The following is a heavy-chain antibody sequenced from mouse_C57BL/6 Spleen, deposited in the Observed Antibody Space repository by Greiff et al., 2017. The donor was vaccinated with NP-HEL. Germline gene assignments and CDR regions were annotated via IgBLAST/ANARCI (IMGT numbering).Heavy chain of an antibody. J-gene: IGHJ4*01. CDR2: FHPYNDDT. CDR3: ARGGGTSHYYAMDY. CDR1: GYTFTTYP. Sequence: QVHVKQSGAELVKPGASVKMSCKASGYTFTTYPIEWMKQNHGKSLEWIGNFHPYNDDTKYNEKFKGKATLTVEKSSSTVYLELSRLTSDDSAVYYCARGGGTSHYYAMDYWGQGTSVTVSS. V-gene: IGHV1-47*01.